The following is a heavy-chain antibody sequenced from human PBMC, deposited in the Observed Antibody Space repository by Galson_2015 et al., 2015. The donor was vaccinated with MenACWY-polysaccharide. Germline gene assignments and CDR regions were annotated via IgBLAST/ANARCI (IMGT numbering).Heavy chain of an antibody. J-gene: IGHJ4*02. Sequence: LTCAVSDSSIRSGYFWGWIRPPPGRGLEWIASIFHSGTTYYNPSLKSRVTISVDTSKNQFSVKLSSVTAADTAVYYCARVEKYSGSFYILYWGQGTLVTVSS. CDR1: DSSIRSGYF. CDR3: ARVEKYSGSFYILY. CDR2: IFHSGTT. V-gene: IGHV4-38-2*01. D-gene: IGHD1-26*01.